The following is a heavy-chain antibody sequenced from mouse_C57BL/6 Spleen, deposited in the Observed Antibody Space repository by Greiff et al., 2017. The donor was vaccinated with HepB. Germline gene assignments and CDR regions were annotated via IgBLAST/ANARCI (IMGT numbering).Heavy chain of an antibody. J-gene: IGHJ2*01. CDR1: GYTFTSYW. Sequence: VQLQQPGAELVKPGASVKLSCKASGYTFTSYWMHWVKQRPGQGLEWIGMIHPNSGSTNYNEKFKSKATLTVDKSSSTAYMQLSSLTSEDSAVYYCARSGGITTVVGRDYFDYWGQGTTLTVSS. V-gene: IGHV1-64*01. CDR3: ARSGGITTVVGRDYFDY. D-gene: IGHD1-1*01. CDR2: IHPNSGST.